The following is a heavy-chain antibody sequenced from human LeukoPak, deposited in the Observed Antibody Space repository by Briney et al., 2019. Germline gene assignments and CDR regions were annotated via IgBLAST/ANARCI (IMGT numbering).Heavy chain of an antibody. J-gene: IGHJ3*02. CDR3: ARDCRVWFGEYRGDAFDI. CDR1: GFTVSSNY. D-gene: IGHD3-10*01. Sequence: QPGGSLRLSCAASGFTVSSNYMSWVRQAPGKGLEWVSVIYSGGSTYYADSVKGRFTISRDNSKNTLYLQMNSLRAEDTAVYYCARDCRVWFGEYRGDAFDIWGQGTMVTVSS. CDR2: IYSGGST. V-gene: IGHV3-53*05.